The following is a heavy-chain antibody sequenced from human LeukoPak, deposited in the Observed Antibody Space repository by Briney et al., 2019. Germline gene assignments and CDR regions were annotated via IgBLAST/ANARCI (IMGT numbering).Heavy chain of an antibody. V-gene: IGHV1-8*02. D-gene: IGHD6-13*01. CDR3: ARARRYSSTYYFDY. J-gene: IGHJ4*02. CDR1: GYTFTGYY. Sequence: ASVTVSCKPSGYTFTGYYMHWVRQATGQGLEWMGWMNPNSGNTGYAQKFQGRVTMTRNTSISTAYMELSSLRSEDTAVYYCARARRYSSTYYFDYWGQGTLVTVSS. CDR2: MNPNSGNT.